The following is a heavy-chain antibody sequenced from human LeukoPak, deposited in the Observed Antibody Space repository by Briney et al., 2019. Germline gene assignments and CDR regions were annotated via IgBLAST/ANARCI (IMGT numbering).Heavy chain of an antibody. J-gene: IGHJ3*02. CDR1: GGSISSYY. V-gene: IGHV4-59*01. CDR3: ATRRNLGSDAFDI. D-gene: IGHD3-16*01. CDR2: IYYSGST. Sequence: SETLSLTCTVSGGSISSYYWSWIRQPPGKGLEWIGYIYYSGSTNYNPSLKSRVTISVDTSKNQFSLKLSSVTAADTAVYYCATRRNLGSDAFDIWGQGTMVTVSS.